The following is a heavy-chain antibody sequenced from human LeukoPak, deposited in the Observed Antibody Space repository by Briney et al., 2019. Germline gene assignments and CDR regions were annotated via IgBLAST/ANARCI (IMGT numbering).Heavy chain of an antibody. Sequence: PGGSLRLSCAASGFTFGSYGMSWVRQAPGKGLEWVSFITPNADRAAYADSVEGRFTISRDNPRNTLYMQMNSLRDEDTAVYHCAIMHGYYDGSGYWVQWGQGTLVTVSS. V-gene: IGHV3-23*01. CDR2: ITPNADRA. D-gene: IGHD3-22*01. J-gene: IGHJ1*01. CDR3: AIMHGYYDGSGYWVQ. CDR1: GFTFGSYG.